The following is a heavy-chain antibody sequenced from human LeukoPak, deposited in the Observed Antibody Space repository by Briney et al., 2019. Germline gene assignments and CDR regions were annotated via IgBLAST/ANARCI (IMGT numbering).Heavy chain of an antibody. D-gene: IGHD3-10*01. CDR3: ARRPITYYYGSGSYYRGAFDY. CDR1: GGTFSSYA. V-gene: IGHV1-69*13. CDR2: IIPIFGTA. Sequence: ASVKVSCKASGGTFSSYAISWVRQAPGQGLEWMGGIIPIFGTANYAQKFQGRVTITADESTSTAYMDLSSLRSEDTAVYYCARRPITYYYGSGSYYRGAFDYWGQGTLATVSS. J-gene: IGHJ4*02.